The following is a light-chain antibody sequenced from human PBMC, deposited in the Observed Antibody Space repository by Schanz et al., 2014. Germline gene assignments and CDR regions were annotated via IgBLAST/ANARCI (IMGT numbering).Light chain of an antibody. V-gene: IGLV2-11*01. CDR2: EVN. CDR1: SSDVGGYNS. CDR3: QSYDSSLSGFYV. Sequence: QSALTQPRSVSGSPGQSVTISCTGTSSDVGGYNSVSWYPQHPGKAPKLMIYEVNKRPSGVPDRFTGSKSGNTASLTVSGLQAEDEGDYYCQSYDSSLSGFYVFGTGTKLTVL. J-gene: IGLJ1*01.